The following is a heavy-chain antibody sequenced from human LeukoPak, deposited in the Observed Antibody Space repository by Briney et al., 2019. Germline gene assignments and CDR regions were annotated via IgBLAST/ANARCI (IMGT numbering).Heavy chain of an antibody. CDR1: GFTVSSNY. D-gene: IGHD7-27*01. V-gene: IGHV3-53*01. Sequence: GGSLRLSCAASGFTVSSNYMSWVRQAPGKGLEWVSVIYSGGNTYYADSVKGRFTVSRDNSKNTLFLQMNSLRAEDTAVYYCAKDGGLWVSAHWGDSWGRGTLVTVSS. CDR3: AKDGGLWVSAHWGDS. J-gene: IGHJ4*02. CDR2: IYSGGNT.